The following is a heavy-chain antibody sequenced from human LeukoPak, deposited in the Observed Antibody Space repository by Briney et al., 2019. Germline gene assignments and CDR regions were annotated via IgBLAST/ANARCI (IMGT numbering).Heavy chain of an antibody. CDR2: IYYSGNT. CDR1: GGSISSSNYY. D-gene: IGHD3-22*01. J-gene: IGHJ4*02. V-gene: IGHV4-39*07. Sequence: SETLSLTCTVSGGSISSSNYYWGWIRQPPGKGLEWIGVIYYSGNTYYTPSLKSRVTISVDTSKNQFSLKLSSVTAADTAVYYCARDQTVGSSGYSHHFDYWGQGTLVTVSS. CDR3: ARDQTVGSSGYSHHFDY.